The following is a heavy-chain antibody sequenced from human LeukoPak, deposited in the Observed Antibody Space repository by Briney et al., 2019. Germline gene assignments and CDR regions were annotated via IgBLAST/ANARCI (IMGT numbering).Heavy chain of an antibody. V-gene: IGHV3-30*03. CDR1: GFTFSSYG. CDR3: ATSIAARTDDY. D-gene: IGHD6-6*01. J-gene: IGHJ4*02. Sequence: GGSLRLSYAASGFTFSSYGMHWVRQAPGKGLEWVAVISYDGSNKYYADSVKGRFTISRDNSKNTLYLQMNSLRAEDTAVYYCATSIAARTDDYWGQGTLVTVSS. CDR2: ISYDGSNK.